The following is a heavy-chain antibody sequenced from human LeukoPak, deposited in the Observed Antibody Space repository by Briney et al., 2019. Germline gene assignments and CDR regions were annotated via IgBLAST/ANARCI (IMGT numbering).Heavy chain of an antibody. CDR3: ARDYYESSVYQYDAFDI. J-gene: IGHJ3*02. V-gene: IGHV1-18*01. CDR1: GYNFASCG. CDR2: VSTYNGRT. D-gene: IGHD3-22*01. Sequence: ASVKVSCKASGYNFASCGISWVRQAPGQGLEWMGWVSTYNGRTNYAQNVRGRVSMTTDTASNTAYLEVWSLRSDDTAVYYCARDYYESSVYQYDAFDIWGQGTMVTVSS.